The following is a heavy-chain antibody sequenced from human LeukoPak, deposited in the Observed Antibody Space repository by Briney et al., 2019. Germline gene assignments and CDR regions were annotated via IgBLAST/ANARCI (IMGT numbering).Heavy chain of an antibody. J-gene: IGHJ4*02. CDR3: ARRGRADYVWGSYRSYYFDY. V-gene: IGHV4-39*01. Sequence: SETLSLTCTVSGGSISSSSYYWGWIRQPPGKGLEWIGSIYYSGSTYYNPSLKSRVTISVDTSKHQFSLKLSSVTAADTAVYYCARRGRADYVWGSYRSYYFDYWGQGTLVTVSS. CDR1: GGSISSSSYY. D-gene: IGHD3-16*02. CDR2: IYYSGST.